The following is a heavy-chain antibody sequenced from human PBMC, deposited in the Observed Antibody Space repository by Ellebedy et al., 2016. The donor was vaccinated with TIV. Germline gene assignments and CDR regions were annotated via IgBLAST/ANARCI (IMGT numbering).Heavy chain of an antibody. J-gene: IGHJ5*02. V-gene: IGHV4-39*01. D-gene: IGHD6-13*01. CDR3: ARHPDSSNWHMVWWFDP. Sequence: MPGGSLRLSCTVSGGSISSSSYYWGWIRQPPGKGLEWIGSIYYSGSTYYKPSLKSRVTISVDASKKQFSLKLSSVTAADTAAYYCARHPDSSNWHMVWWFDPWGQGTLVTVSS. CDR1: GGSISSSSYY. CDR2: IYYSGST.